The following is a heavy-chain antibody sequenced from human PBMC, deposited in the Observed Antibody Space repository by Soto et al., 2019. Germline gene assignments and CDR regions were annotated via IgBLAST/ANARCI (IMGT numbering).Heavy chain of an antibody. CDR1: GGSISSGAYY. D-gene: IGHD2-2*01. J-gene: IGHJ5*02. V-gene: IGHV4-31*02. CDR3: AREAQLARWIDP. CDR2: IYYSGST. Sequence: LCGGSISSGAYYWSWIRQHPGKGLEWIGYIYYSGSTFYNPSLKSRVTISLDSSNKQFSLNLSSVTAADTAVYFCAREAQLARWIDPWGQGTLVTVSS.